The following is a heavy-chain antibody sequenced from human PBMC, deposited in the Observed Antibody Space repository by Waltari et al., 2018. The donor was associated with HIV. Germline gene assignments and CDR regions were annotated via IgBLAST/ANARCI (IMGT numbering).Heavy chain of an antibody. CDR1: GYTFTSYD. V-gene: IGHV1-8*01. CDR2: MNPNSGNT. CDR3: ARGDYIWGSYRPRWFDP. Sequence: QVQLVQSGAEVKKPGASVQVSCKASGYTFTSYDINWVRQATGQGLEWMGWMNPNSGNTGYAQKFQGRVTMTRNTSISTAYMELSSLRSEDTAVYYCARGDYIWGSYRPRWFDPWGQGTLVTVSS. J-gene: IGHJ5*02. D-gene: IGHD3-16*02.